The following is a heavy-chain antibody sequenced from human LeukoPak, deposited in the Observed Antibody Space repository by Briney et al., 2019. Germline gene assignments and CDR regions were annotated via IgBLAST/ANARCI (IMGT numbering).Heavy chain of an antibody. Sequence: SQTLSLTCTVSGGSISSGSYYWSWIRQPAGKGLEWIGRIYTSGSTNYNPSLKSRVTISVDTSKNQFSLKLSSVTAADTAVYYCARGRRRYYDSSGYYLGYWGQGTLVTVSS. V-gene: IGHV4-61*02. J-gene: IGHJ4*02. CDR1: GGSISSGSYY. CDR3: ARGRRRYYDSSGYYLGY. CDR2: IYTSGST. D-gene: IGHD3-22*01.